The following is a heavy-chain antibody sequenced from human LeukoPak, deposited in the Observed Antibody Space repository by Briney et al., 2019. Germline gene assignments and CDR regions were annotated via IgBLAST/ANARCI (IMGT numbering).Heavy chain of an antibody. V-gene: IGHV4-38-2*01. CDR1: GYSISSGYY. CDR2: IHHSGRT. Sequence: SETLSLTCAVSGYSISSGYYWGWIRKPPGKGLEWIGSIHHSGRTYSNPSLKSRVTISVDTSENHFSLKLSSVTAADTAVYYCARLVYNGSGIYHYFDYWGQGTLVTVSS. J-gene: IGHJ4*02. CDR3: ARLVYNGSGIYHYFDY. D-gene: IGHD3-10*01.